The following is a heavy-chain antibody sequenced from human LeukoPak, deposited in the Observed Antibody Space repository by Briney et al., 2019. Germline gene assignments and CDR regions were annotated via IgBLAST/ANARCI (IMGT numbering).Heavy chain of an antibody. Sequence: ASVTVSCKASGGTFSSYAISWVRQAPGQGLEWMGGIIPILGTANYAQKFQGRVTITADESTSTAYMELSSLRSEDTAVYYCATLGGWTSLSIDYWGQGTLVTVSS. CDR1: GGTFSSYA. D-gene: IGHD3/OR15-3a*01. V-gene: IGHV1-69*13. J-gene: IGHJ4*02. CDR2: IIPILGTA. CDR3: ATLGGWTSLSIDY.